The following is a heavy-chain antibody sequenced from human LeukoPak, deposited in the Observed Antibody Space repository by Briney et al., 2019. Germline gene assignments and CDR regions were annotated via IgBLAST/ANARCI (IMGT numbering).Heavy chain of an antibody. D-gene: IGHD6-13*01. J-gene: IGHJ4*02. CDR1: GLTLNSYS. V-gene: IGHV3-21*01. Sequence: GGSLGLSCAASGLTLNSYSMQWVRQAPGKGLEWVSSISSSSSYIHLPDSVQGRFPISRGNAKNSLYLPMNSLRAHDQALYYCARYVASAGYYWGQGTLVTVSS. CDR3: ARYVASAGYY. CDR2: ISSSSSYI.